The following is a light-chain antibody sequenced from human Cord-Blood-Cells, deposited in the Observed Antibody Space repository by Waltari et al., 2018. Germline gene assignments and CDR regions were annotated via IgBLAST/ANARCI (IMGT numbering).Light chain of an antibody. CDR2: DAS. CDR3: QQYDNLPLT. CDR1: QDTSNY. V-gene: IGKV1-33*01. J-gene: IGKJ4*01. Sequence: DIQMTQSPSSLSASLGDRVTLTCQASQDTSNYLNWYQQKPGKAPKLLIYDASNLETGVPSRFSGSGSGTDFTFTISSLQPEDIATYYCQQYDNLPLTFGGGTKVEIK.